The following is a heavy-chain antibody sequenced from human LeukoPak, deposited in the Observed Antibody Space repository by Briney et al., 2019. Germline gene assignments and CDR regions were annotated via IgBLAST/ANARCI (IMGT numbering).Heavy chain of an antibody. CDR2: INPNSGGT. D-gene: IGHD3-22*01. CDR3: AGLYYYDIQAPPDFDY. CDR1: GYTFTSYA. J-gene: IGHJ4*02. V-gene: IGHV1-2*02. Sequence: GASVKVSCKASGYTFTSYAINWVRQAPGQGLEWMGWINPNSGGTNYAQKFQGRVTMTRDTSISTAYMELSRLRSDDTAVYYCAGLYYYDIQAPPDFDYWGQGTLVTVSS.